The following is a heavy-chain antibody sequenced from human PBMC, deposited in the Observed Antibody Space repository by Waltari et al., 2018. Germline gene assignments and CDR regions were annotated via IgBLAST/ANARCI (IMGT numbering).Heavy chain of an antibody. CDR2: ISSTSSTI. CDR1: GFTFTSYS. CDR3: ARDLYGDYPFDY. J-gene: IGHJ4*02. Sequence: GSLRLSCAASGFTFTSYSMNWVRQAPGKGLEWVSYISSTSSTIYYADSVKGRFTISRDNAKNSLYLQMNSLTAEDTAVYYCARDLYGDYPFDYWGQGTLVTVSS. V-gene: IGHV3-48*01. D-gene: IGHD4-17*01.